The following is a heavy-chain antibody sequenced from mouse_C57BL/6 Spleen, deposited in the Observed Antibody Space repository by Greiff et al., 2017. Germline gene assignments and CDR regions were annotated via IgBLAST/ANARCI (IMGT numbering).Heavy chain of an antibody. D-gene: IGHD1-1*01. CDR3: ATYYGSSLGFDY. J-gene: IGHJ2*01. V-gene: IGHV1-80*01. CDR2: IYPGDGDT. Sequence: VQVEESGAELVKPGASVKISCKASGYAFSSYWMNWVKQRPGKGLEWIGQIYPGDGDTNYNGKFKGKATLTADKSSSTAYMQLSSLTSEDSAVYFCATYYGSSLGFDYWGQGTTLTVSS. CDR1: GYAFSSYW.